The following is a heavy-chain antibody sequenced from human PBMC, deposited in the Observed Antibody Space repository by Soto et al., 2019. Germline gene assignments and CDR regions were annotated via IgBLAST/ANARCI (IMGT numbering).Heavy chain of an antibody. V-gene: IGHV3-66*01. J-gene: IGHJ6*03. CDR3: ARAQGFGDYIAV. CDR1: GFNVSANY. Sequence: EVQLLDSGGGLVQPGGSLRVSCAASGFNVSANYVSWVRQTPGTGLEWVSILYSGGSTHYADSVKGRFLISRDNSKNTVHLQMNGLTTGATCLYFCARAQGFGDYIAVWGTGTTVIVS. CDR2: LYSGGST. D-gene: IGHD3-10*01.